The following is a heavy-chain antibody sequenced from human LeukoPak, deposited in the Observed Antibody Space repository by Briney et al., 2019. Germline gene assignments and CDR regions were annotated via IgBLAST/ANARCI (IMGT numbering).Heavy chain of an antibody. J-gene: IGHJ4*02. V-gene: IGHV3-48*04. CDR2: ISSGRRTI. CDR3: ARDETGDAFGYNY. Sequence: GGSLRLSCAVSGFTFSSYSMNWVRQAPGKGLDWVSYISSGRRTIHYADSVKGRFTISRDNAKNSLYLQMSSLSAEDTAVYYCARDETGDAFGYNYWGQGTLVTVSS. CDR1: GFTFSSYS. D-gene: IGHD7-27*01.